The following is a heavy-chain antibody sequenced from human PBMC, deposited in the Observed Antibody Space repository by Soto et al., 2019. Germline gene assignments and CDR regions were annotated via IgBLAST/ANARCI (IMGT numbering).Heavy chain of an antibody. D-gene: IGHD1-1*01. CDR1: GFTFINYA. Sequence: PGGSLRLSCEASGFTFINYAMSWVRQAPGKGLEWVASISDTGGDSYYADSMDGRFTISRDNSKTTLYLQINSLRAEDTAVYYCVRDLYRSATMPCLDHWGQGTLVTVSS. J-gene: IGHJ4*02. V-gene: IGHV3-23*01. CDR3: VRDLYRSATMPCLDH. CDR2: ISDTGGDS.